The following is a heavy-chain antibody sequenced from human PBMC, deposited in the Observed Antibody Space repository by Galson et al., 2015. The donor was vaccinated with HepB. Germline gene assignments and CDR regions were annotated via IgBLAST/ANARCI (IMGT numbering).Heavy chain of an antibody. CDR3: AKGYSYASDDF. V-gene: IGHV3-23*01. D-gene: IGHD5-18*01. J-gene: IGHJ4*02. CDR2: ISGSGGST. CDR1: GFTFSSYA. Sequence: SLRLSCAASGFTFSSYAMSWVRQAPGKGLEWVSAISGSGGSTYYADSVEGRLTISRDNSKNTLYLQMNSLRPEDTAIYYCAKGYSYASDDFWGRGTLVTVSS.